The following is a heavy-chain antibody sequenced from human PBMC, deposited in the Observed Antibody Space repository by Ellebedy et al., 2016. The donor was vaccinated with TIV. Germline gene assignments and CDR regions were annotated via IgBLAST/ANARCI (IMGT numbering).Heavy chain of an antibody. CDR2: IDRDGSEK. J-gene: IGHJ4*02. CDR1: GFTFSSYW. V-gene: IGHV3-7*01. Sequence: PGGSLRLSCAVSGFTFSSYWMNWVRQAPGKGLEWVANIDRDGSEKFYVDSVKGRFTISRDNAKNSLYLQMNSLRVEDTAVYFCARGTGYGDHTPFDFWGQGTLVTASS. CDR3: ARGTGYGDHTPFDF. D-gene: IGHD4-17*01.